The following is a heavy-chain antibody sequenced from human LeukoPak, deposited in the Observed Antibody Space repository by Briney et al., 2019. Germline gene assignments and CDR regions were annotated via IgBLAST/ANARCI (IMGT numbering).Heavy chain of an antibody. CDR2: INPSGGST. V-gene: IGHV1-46*01. Sequence: ASVKVSCKASGYTFTTDYIHWVRQAPGQGLEWMGIINPSGGSTTYAQKFQGRVIMTGDTSTSTVYMELRSLRSEDTAVYYCARASGSGSYYGHDYYYYYYMDVWGQGTTVTVSS. J-gene: IGHJ6*03. CDR3: ARASGSGSYYGHDYYYYYYMDV. CDR1: GYTFTTDY. D-gene: IGHD3-10*01.